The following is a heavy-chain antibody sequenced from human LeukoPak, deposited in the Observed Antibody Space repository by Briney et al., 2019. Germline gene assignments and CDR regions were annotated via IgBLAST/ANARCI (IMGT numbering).Heavy chain of an antibody. CDR3: ARGFDYGDYGNNWFDP. Sequence: PSETLSLTCTVSGVSISSSNSYWGWIRQPPGKGLEWIGSIYYSGNTYYNASLKSQVSISIDTSKNQFSLKLSSVTAADTAVYYCARGFDYGDYGNNWFDPWGQGTLVTVSS. CDR1: GVSISSSNSY. V-gene: IGHV4-39*01. D-gene: IGHD4-17*01. CDR2: IYYSGNT. J-gene: IGHJ5*02.